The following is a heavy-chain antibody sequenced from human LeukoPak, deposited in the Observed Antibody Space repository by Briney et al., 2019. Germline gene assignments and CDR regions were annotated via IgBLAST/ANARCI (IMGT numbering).Heavy chain of an antibody. CDR3: ARTSITMIGPLYYFDY. CDR2: ISSSSYI. Sequence: GGSLRLSCAASGFTFSSYSMNWVRQAPGKGLEWVSSISSSSYIYYADSVKGRFTISRDNAKNSLYLQMNSLRAEDTAVYYCARTSITMIGPLYYFDYWGQGTLVTVSS. D-gene: IGHD3-22*01. CDR1: GFTFSSYS. V-gene: IGHV3-21*01. J-gene: IGHJ4*02.